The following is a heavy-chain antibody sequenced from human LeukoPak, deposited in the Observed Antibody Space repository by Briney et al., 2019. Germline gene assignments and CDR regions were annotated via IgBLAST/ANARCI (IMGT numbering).Heavy chain of an antibody. CDR3: AKDGRVATPYLYYFDY. J-gene: IGHJ4*02. Sequence: GGSLRLSCAASGFTINYALTWVRQAPGKGLEWVSSISHTGGHTYYADSVKGRFTISRDNSKNTLYLHMDSLRADDTAVYYCAKDGRVATPYLYYFDYWGRGTLVTVSS. CDR1: GFTINYA. CDR2: ISHTGGHT. D-gene: IGHD4-23*01. V-gene: IGHV3-23*01.